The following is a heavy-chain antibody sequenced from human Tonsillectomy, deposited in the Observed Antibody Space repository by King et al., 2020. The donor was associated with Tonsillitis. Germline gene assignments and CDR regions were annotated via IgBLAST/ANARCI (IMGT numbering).Heavy chain of an antibody. J-gene: IGHJ6*03. V-gene: IGHV4-39*01. CDR1: GGSISSSSYY. CDR3: ARPDPGYYMDV. CDR2: IYYSGST. Sequence: QLQESGPGLVKPSETLSLTCTVSGGSISSSSYYWGWIRQPPGKGLEWIGTIYYSGSTYYNPSLKSRVTISVDTSKNQFSLRLSSVTAADTAVYYCARPDPGYYMDVWGKGTTVTVSS.